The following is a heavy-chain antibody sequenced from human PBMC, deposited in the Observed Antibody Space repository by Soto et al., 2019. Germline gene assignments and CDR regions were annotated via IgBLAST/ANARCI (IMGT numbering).Heavy chain of an antibody. CDR3: VHASGGGNSASFDY. Sequence: QITLKESGPTLVKPTQTLTLTCTFSGFSLSSSDVGVGWIRQPPGKALEWLALIYWDADKRYSPSLKSRLTITKDTSRTPVVLTMTNMDPVDTATYYCVHASGGGNSASFDYWGQGTLVTVSS. D-gene: IGHD2-21*02. J-gene: IGHJ4*02. CDR2: IYWDADK. V-gene: IGHV2-5*02. CDR1: GFSLSSSDVG.